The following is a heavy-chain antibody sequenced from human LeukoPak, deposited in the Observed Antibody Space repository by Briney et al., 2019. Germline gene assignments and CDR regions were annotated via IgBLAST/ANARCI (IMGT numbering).Heavy chain of an antibody. CDR2: IYYSGST. CDR1: GGSISSYY. D-gene: IGHD1-26*01. J-gene: IGHJ3*02. Sequence: SETLSLTCTVSGGSISSYYWSWIRQPPGKGLEWIGYIYYSGSTNYNPSLKSRVTISVDTSKNQFSLKLSSVTAADTAVYYCARGEIVGASAAFDIWGQGTMVTVSS. CDR3: ARGEIVGASAAFDI. V-gene: IGHV4-59*01.